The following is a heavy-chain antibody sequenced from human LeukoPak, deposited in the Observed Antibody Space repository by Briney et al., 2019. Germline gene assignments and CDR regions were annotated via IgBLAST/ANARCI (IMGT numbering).Heavy chain of an antibody. Sequence: GGSLRLSCAASGFTFSSYGMHWVRQAPGKGLEWVAVISYDGSNKYYADSVKGRFTISRDNSKNTLYLQMNSLRAEDTAVYYCAKDRHSGYDSFDYWSQGTLVTVSS. J-gene: IGHJ4*02. CDR2: ISYDGSNK. CDR3: AKDRHSGYDSFDY. V-gene: IGHV3-30*18. CDR1: GFTFSSYG. D-gene: IGHD5-12*01.